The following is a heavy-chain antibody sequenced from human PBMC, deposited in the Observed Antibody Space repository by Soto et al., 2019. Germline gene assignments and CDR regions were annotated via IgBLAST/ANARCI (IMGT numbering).Heavy chain of an antibody. J-gene: IGHJ5*02. V-gene: IGHV1-18*01. CDR3: ARDWRRGYSYGYWFDP. Sequence: ASVKVSCKASGDTFNSYAINWVRQAPGQGLEWMGGIIPNFGDANYAQKLQGRVTMTTDTSTSTVYMELRSLRSDDTAVYYCARDWRRGYSYGYWFDPWGQGTLVTVSS. D-gene: IGHD5-18*01. CDR1: GDTFNSYA. CDR2: IIPNFGDA.